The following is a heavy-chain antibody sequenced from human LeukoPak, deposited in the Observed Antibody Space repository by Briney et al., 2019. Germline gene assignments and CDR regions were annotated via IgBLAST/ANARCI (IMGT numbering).Heavy chain of an antibody. V-gene: IGHV4-4*02. Sequence: SETLSLTCAVYGVSVSSDNWWTWVRQSPGKGLEWIGETHRSGDTKYNPSLNGRVTISIDNSNNRLSLNLRYLTAADTAMYYCATRDQSRTYLAPADCWGQGTLATVSS. CDR3: ATRDQSRTYLAPADC. D-gene: IGHD5-24*01. CDR2: THRSGDT. J-gene: IGHJ4*02. CDR1: GVSVSSDNW.